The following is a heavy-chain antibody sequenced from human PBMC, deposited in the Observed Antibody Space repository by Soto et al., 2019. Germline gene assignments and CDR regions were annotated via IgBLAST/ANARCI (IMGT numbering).Heavy chain of an antibody. CDR1: GFTFSNFA. Sequence: GGSLRLSCAASGFTFSNFAMNWVRQAPGSGLEWVSVISGPGDSTDYADSVKGRFTISRDKSKNTVYLQMNSLRDEDTALYYCAKGYCSSTSCSFDYWGQGTLVTVSS. J-gene: IGHJ4*02. D-gene: IGHD2-2*01. V-gene: IGHV3-23*01. CDR2: ISGPGDST. CDR3: AKGYCSSTSCSFDY.